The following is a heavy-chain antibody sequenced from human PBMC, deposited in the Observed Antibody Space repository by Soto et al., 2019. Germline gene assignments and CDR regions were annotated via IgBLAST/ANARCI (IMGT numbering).Heavy chain of an antibody. D-gene: IGHD5-12*01. CDR3: AAGGGLPRYC. Sequence: QLQLQESGSGLVKPSQTLSLTCAVSGGSISSGGYSWSWIRQPPGKGLEWIGYIYHSGSTYYNPSLTCPVTISVDRSKNQFCLKLSSVTAADTAVYYCAAGGGLPRYCWGQGTLVTVSS. V-gene: IGHV4-30-2*01. CDR2: IYHSGST. J-gene: IGHJ4*02. CDR1: GGSISSGGYS.